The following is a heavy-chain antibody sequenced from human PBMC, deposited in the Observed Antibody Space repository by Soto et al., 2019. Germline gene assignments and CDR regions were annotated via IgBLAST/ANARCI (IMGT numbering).Heavy chain of an antibody. CDR3: AKDRGQYYYGSGGFDY. V-gene: IGHV3-23*01. D-gene: IGHD3-10*01. J-gene: IGHJ4*02. Sequence: PGGSLRLSCAASGFTFNSYAMSWVRQAPGKGLVWVSVISGSGDDTYYADSVKGRFTISRDNSKNTLYLQMNSLRAEDTAVYYCAKDRGQYYYGSGGFDYWGQGTLVTVSS. CDR1: GFTFNSYA. CDR2: ISGSGDDT.